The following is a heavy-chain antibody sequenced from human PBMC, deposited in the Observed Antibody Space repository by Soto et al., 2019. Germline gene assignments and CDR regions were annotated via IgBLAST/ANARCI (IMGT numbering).Heavy chain of an antibody. CDR2: INPSGGST. V-gene: IGHV1-46*03. CDR3: AIAAAGTGLDP. D-gene: IGHD6-13*01. J-gene: IGHJ5*02. CDR1: GYTFTNYY. Sequence: ASVKVSCKASGYTFTNYYMHWVRQAPGQGLEWMGIINPSGGSTSYAQKFQGRVTMTRDTSTSTVYMELSSLRSEDTAVYYCAIAAAGTGLDPWGQGTLVTVSS.